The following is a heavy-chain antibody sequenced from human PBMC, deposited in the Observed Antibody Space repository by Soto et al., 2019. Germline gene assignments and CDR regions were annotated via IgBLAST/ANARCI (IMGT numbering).Heavy chain of an antibody. V-gene: IGHV3-30*18. CDR3: AKRDSGYDLDYYYGMDV. D-gene: IGHD5-12*01. CDR2: ISYDGSNK. Sequence: QVQLVESGGGVVQPGRSLRLSCAASGFTFSSYGMHWVRQAPGKGLEWVAVISYDGSNKYYADSVKGRFTISRDNSKNTLYLQMNSLRAEDTAVYYCAKRDSGYDLDYYYGMDVW. CDR1: GFTFSSYG. J-gene: IGHJ6*01.